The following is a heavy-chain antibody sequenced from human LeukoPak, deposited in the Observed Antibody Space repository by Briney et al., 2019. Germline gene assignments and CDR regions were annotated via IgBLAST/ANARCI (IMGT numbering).Heavy chain of an antibody. J-gene: IGHJ4*02. CDR1: GGSINSYY. D-gene: IGHD2-2*01. V-gene: IGHV4-59*01. CDR2: IYYSGST. Sequence: PSETLSLTCTVSGGSINSYYWSWIRQPPGKGLEWIGHIYYSGSTYYNPSLKSRVTISVDTSKNQFSLKLSSVTAADTAVYYCASGYCSTTSCPHYWGQGTLVTVSS. CDR3: ASGYCSTTSCPHY.